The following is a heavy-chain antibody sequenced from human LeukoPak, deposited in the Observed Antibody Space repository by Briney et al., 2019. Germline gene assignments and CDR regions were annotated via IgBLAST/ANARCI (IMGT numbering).Heavy chain of an antibody. Sequence: ASVTVSCKVSGYTLTELSMHWVRQAPGKGLEWMGGFDPEDGETIYAQKFQGRVTMTEDTSTDTAYMELSSLRSEDTAVYYCATTGRSYYGAFDIWGQGTMVTVSS. CDR2: FDPEDGET. CDR1: GYTLTELS. J-gene: IGHJ3*02. D-gene: IGHD1-26*01. V-gene: IGHV1-24*01. CDR3: ATTGRSYYGAFDI.